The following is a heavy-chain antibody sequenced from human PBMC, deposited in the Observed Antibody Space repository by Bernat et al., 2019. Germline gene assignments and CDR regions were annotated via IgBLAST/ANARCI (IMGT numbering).Heavy chain of an antibody. D-gene: IGHD7-27*01. Sequence: EVQLVESGGGLVQPGGSLRLSCAASGFTFSVSWMSWVRQAPGKGLEWVANINQDGSEKYYVDSVRGRFTISRDNAKNSLYLQMNSLRADDTDVYYCARSARTGDVDYWGQGALVTVSS. J-gene: IGHJ4*02. CDR2: INQDGSEK. CDR1: GFTFSVSW. CDR3: ARSARTGDVDY. V-gene: IGHV3-7*03.